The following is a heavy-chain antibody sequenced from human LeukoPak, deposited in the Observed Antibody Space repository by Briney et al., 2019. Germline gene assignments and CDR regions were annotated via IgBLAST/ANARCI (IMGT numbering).Heavy chain of an antibody. J-gene: IGHJ3*02. CDR2: INSDGSST. D-gene: IGHD3-22*01. CDR1: GFTFSSYW. Sequence: PGGSLRLSCAASGFTFSSYWMHWVRQAPGKGLVWVSRINSDGSSTSYADSLKGRFTISRDNAKNTLYLQMNSLRAEDTAVYYCARGYYDSSGYYSDAFDIWGQGTMVTVSS. V-gene: IGHV3-74*01. CDR3: ARGYYDSSGYYSDAFDI.